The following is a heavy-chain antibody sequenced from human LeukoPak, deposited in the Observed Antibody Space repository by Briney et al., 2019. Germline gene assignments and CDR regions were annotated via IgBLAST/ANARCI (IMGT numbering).Heavy chain of an antibody. CDR1: GGSISSSSYY. J-gene: IGHJ3*02. V-gene: IGHV4-39*07. Sequence: SETLSLTCTASGGSISSSSYYWGWIRQPPGKGLEWIGGIYYSGSTYYNPSLKSRVTISVDTSKNQFSLKLSSVTAADTAVYYCARVRIVGAIQLHIKTTRGAFDIWGQGTMVTVSS. CDR2: IYYSGST. D-gene: IGHD1-26*01. CDR3: ARVRIVGAIQLHIKTTRGAFDI.